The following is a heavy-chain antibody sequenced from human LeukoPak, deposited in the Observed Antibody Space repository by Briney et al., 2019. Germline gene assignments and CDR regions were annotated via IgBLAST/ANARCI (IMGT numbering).Heavy chain of an antibody. CDR2: IYYSGST. D-gene: IGHD3-22*01. CDR1: GGSISSYY. V-gene: IGHV4-59*08. Sequence: SETLSLTCTVSGGSISSYYWSWIRQPPGKGLEWIGDIYYSGSTNYNPSLKSRVTISVDTSKNQFSLKLSSVTAADTAVYYCARHSDYYDSSGPIDYWGQGTLVTVSS. CDR3: ARHSDYYDSSGPIDY. J-gene: IGHJ4*02.